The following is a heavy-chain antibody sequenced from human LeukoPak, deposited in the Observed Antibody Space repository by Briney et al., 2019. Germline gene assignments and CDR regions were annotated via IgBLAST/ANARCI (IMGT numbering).Heavy chain of an antibody. CDR3: AKWPMIVVVITPNDAFDI. D-gene: IGHD3-22*01. V-gene: IGHV3-23*01. CDR1: GFTFSSYA. CDR2: ISGSGGST. Sequence: GGSLRLSCAASGFTFSSYAMSWVRQAPGKGLEWVSAISGSGGSTYYADSVKGRFTISRDNSKNTLYLQMNSLRAEDTAVYYCAKWPMIVVVITPNDAFDIWGQGTMDTVSS. J-gene: IGHJ3*02.